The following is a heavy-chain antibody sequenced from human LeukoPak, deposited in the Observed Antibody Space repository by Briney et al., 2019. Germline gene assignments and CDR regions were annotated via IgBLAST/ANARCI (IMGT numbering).Heavy chain of an antibody. CDR1: GYTFTNYY. Sequence: ASVKLSCKTSGYTFTNYYIHWVRQAPGQGLEWMGITYPINGDTRYAQNFQGTITMTRDTSTSTVYMELSSLRSEDTAVYYCAYSSSWHQPFDYWGQGTLVTVSS. V-gene: IGHV1-46*03. J-gene: IGHJ4*02. CDR3: AYSSSWHQPFDY. D-gene: IGHD6-13*01. CDR2: TYPINGDT.